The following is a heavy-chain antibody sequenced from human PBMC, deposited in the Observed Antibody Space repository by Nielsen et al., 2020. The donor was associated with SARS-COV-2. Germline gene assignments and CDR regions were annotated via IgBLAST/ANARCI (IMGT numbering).Heavy chain of an antibody. CDR1: GGSISSYY. Sequence: SETLSLTCTVSGGSISSYYWSWIRQPPGKGLEWIGYIYYSGSTNYNPSLKSRVTISVDTSKNQFSLKLSSVTAADTAVYYCARGVTIFGVVGYGMDVWGQGTTVTVSS. V-gene: IGHV4-59*12. CDR3: ARGVTIFGVVGYGMDV. J-gene: IGHJ6*02. D-gene: IGHD3-3*01. CDR2: IYYSGST.